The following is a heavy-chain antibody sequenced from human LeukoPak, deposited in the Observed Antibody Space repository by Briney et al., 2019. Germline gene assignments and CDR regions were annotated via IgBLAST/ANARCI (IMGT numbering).Heavy chain of an antibody. CDR3: ARPYGANFDY. J-gene: IGHJ4*02. D-gene: IGHD4-17*01. CDR2: IYSGGST. CDR1: GFTFSTYS. Sequence: GGSLRLSCAASGFTFSTYSMNWVRQAPGKGLEWVSVIYSGGSTYYADSVKGRFTISRDNSKNTLYLQMNSLRAEDTAVYYCARPYGANFDYWGQGTLVTVSS. V-gene: IGHV3-66*04.